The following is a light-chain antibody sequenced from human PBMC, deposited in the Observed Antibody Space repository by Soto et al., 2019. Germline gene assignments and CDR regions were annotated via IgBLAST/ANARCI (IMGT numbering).Light chain of an antibody. CDR3: QHFGGTTFT. V-gene: IGKV3-20*01. J-gene: IGKJ5*01. CDR1: QSVSSSY. CDR2: GAS. Sequence: EIVLTQSPGTLSLSPGDVATPFCRASQSVSSSYIAWYQQRPGQTPSLIIYGASTRATGIPDRFSGSWSGTHFTLTISRLEPGDVAVYYCQHFGGTTFTFGQGTRLEIK.